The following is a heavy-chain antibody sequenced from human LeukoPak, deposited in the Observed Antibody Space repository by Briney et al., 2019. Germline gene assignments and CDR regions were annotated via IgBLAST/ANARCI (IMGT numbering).Heavy chain of an antibody. V-gene: IGHV3-74*01. CDR1: GFTFSSYW. D-gene: IGHD4-23*01. CDR3: VRGNDYGGPHY. CDR2: IDRDGSRI. Sequence: GGSLRLSCAVSGFTFSSYWMHWVRQAPGKGLVWVSRIDRDGSRINYADSVKGRFTISRDNGKNTLFLQMNSLRAEDAAVYYCVRGNDYGGPHYWGQGTLVNVSS. J-gene: IGHJ4*02.